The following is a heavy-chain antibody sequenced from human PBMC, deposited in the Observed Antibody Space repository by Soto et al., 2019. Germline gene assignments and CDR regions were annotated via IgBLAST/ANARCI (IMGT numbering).Heavy chain of an antibody. CDR3: ARDRVAGIWGDAFDI. J-gene: IGHJ3*02. CDR1: GYTFTSYY. D-gene: IGHD3-16*01. CDR2: INPSGGST. V-gene: IGHV1-46*01. Sequence: ASVKVSCKASGYTFTSYYMHWVRQAPGQGLEWMGIINPSGGSTSYAQKLQGRVTMTTDTSTSTAYMDLRSLTSDDTAVYYCARDRVAGIWGDAFDIWGQGTMVTV.